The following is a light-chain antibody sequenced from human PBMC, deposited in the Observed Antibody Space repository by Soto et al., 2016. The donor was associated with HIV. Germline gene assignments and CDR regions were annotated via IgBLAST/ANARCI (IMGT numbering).Light chain of an antibody. CDR2: DDS. Sequence: SYVLTQPPSVSVAPGKTATISCGGDNIGSKSVHWYLQKPGQAPVLVVYDDSDRPSGIPERFSGSNSGNTATLTISRVEAGDEADYYCQVWDSSSDHYVFGTGTKVTVL. CDR3: QVWDSSSDHYV. J-gene: IGLJ1*01. CDR1: NIGSKS. V-gene: IGLV3-21*03.